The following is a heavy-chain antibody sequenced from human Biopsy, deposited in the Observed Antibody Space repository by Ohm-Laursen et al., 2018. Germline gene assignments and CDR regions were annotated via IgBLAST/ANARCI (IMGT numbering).Heavy chain of an antibody. CDR3: ARDYDTSGYYYVS. V-gene: IGHV4-39*01. CDR2: IFYRGCT. D-gene: IGHD3-22*01. J-gene: IGHJ5*02. CDR1: GGSISNINYY. Sequence: SVTLSLTCTVSGGSISNINYYWGWIRQPPGKGLEWIGSIFYRGCTHYKPSLKSRVNISADTSKNQFSMKLNSVTAADTAVYYCARDYDTSGYYYVSWGQGTLVTVSS.